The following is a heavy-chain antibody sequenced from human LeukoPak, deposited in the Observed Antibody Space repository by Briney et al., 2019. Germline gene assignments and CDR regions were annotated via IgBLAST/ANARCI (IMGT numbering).Heavy chain of an antibody. J-gene: IGHJ3*02. V-gene: IGHV3-53*04. Sequence: GGSLRLSCAASGLTVSSNCMSWVRQAPGKGLEWVSLIYSGGSTYYTDSVKGRFTISRYNSKNTLYLQMNSLRPEDTALYYCAKEGDYYGSGSHRDAFDMWGQGTMVTVSS. D-gene: IGHD3-10*01. CDR3: AKEGDYYGSGSHRDAFDM. CDR2: IYSGGST. CDR1: GLTVSSNC.